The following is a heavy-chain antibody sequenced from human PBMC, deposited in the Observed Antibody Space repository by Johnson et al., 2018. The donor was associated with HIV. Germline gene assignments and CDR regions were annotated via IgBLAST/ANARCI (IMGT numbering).Heavy chain of an antibody. CDR1: GFTFSNYG. J-gene: IGHJ3*02. CDR2: ISYDGDNE. Sequence: QVQLVESGGGVVQPGRSLRLSCSASGFTFSNYGMQWVRQAPGKGLEWVAVISYDGDNEYYADSVKGRFTISRDNSKNTLYLQVNSLRPEDTAVYYCAKDTRSSSGLGAFDIWGQGTMVTVSS. V-gene: IGHV3-30*18. CDR3: AKDTRSSSGLGAFDI. D-gene: IGHD6-6*01.